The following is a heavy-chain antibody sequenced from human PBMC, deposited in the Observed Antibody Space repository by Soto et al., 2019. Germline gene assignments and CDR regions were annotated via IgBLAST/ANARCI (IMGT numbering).Heavy chain of an antibody. D-gene: IGHD3-9*01. CDR1: GGSISTYY. CDR3: ARHPGYYDVLTGYSTYYFDS. J-gene: IGHJ4*02. CDR2: IYYRGNT. V-gene: IGHV4-59*08. Sequence: QVQLQESGPGLVKPSETLSLTCTVSGGSISTYYWSWIRQPPGKGLEWIGYIYYRGNTNYNPSFKSRVTISLDTSTNQFSLRLGSVTAADTAVYYCARHPGYYDVLTGYSTYYFDSWGQGTLVTVSS.